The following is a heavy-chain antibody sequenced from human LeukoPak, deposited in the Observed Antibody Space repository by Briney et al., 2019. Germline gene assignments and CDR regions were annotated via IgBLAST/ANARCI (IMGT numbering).Heavy chain of an antibody. D-gene: IGHD3-10*01. CDR3: ARSLMRPYFDY. V-gene: IGHV3-30*04. CDR1: GLTFRTYT. Sequence: GGSLRLTCQVSGLTFRTYTMTWIRQAPGKGLEWVASMSFDGSDQFYADSVRGRFTISRDNSKNTLFLQMSGLRSDDTAVYYCARSLMRPYFDYWGQGTLVYVSS. J-gene: IGHJ4*02. CDR2: MSFDGSDQ.